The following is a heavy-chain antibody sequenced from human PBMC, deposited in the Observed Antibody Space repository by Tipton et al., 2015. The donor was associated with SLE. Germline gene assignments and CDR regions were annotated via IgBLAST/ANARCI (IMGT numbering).Heavy chain of an antibody. J-gene: IGHJ1*01. CDR1: GGSISSYY. Sequence: TLSLTCTVSGGSISSYYWSWIRQPPGKGLEWIGEINHSGSTNYNPSLKSRVTISVDTSKNQFSLKLSSVTAADTAVYYCARGRASEYFQHWGQGTLVTVSS. V-gene: IGHV4-34*01. CDR3: ARGRASEYFQH. CDR2: INHSGST.